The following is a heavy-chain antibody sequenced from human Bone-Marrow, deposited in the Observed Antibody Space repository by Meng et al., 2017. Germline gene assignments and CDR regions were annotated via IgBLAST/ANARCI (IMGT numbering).Heavy chain of an antibody. CDR3: ARDEDISAAGKLFGDY. D-gene: IGHD6-13*01. V-gene: IGHV1-2*06. CDR2: INPKSGDT. J-gene: IGHJ4*02. CDR1: GYTFPDYW. Sequence: VSVKVPCKASGYTFPDYWLHWVRRAPGQGLEWMGRINPKSGDTHYAQRFQGRVTMTGDTSISTAYMELSGLRSDDTAMYYCARDEDISAAGKLFGDYWGQGTLVTVSS.